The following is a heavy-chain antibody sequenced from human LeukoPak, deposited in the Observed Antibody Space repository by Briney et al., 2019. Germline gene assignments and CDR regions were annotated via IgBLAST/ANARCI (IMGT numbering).Heavy chain of an antibody. CDR3: ARDYCSGGSCYIDAFDI. Sequence: ASVKVSCKASGYTFTSYYMHWVRQAPGQGLEWMGIINPSGGSTSYAQKFQGRVTMTSDMSTSTVYMELSSLRSEDTAVYYCARDYCSGGSCYIDAFDIWGQGTMVTVSS. J-gene: IGHJ3*02. D-gene: IGHD2-15*01. CDR2: INPSGGST. CDR1: GYTFTSYY. V-gene: IGHV1-46*01.